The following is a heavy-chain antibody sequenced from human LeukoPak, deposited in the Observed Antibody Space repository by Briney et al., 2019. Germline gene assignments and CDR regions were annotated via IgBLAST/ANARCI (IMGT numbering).Heavy chain of an antibody. CDR2: IIPIYGIA. Sequence: SVKVSCKASGGTFSSYAISWVRQAPGQGLEWMGRIIPIYGIANYAQKFQGRVTITADKSTSTAYMELSSLRSEDTAVYYCARGREEDSSGYYYGFVYWGQGTLVTVSS. V-gene: IGHV1-69*04. CDR1: GGTFSSYA. J-gene: IGHJ4*02. D-gene: IGHD3-22*01. CDR3: ARGREEDSSGYYYGFVY.